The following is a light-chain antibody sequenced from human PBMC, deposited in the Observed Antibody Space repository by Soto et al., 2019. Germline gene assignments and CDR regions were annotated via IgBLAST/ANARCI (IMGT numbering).Light chain of an antibody. J-gene: IGKJ2*01. CDR2: AAS. CDR1: QTINIY. V-gene: IGKV1-39*01. Sequence: DLQMTQSPSSLSASVGDRVTITCRASQTINIYLNWYQQKPGQAPKLLIYAASTLQSGVPSGFSGSRSGTNFTLSITSLQPEDFATYYCQQGFITPVTFGQGTALEIK. CDR3: QQGFITPVT.